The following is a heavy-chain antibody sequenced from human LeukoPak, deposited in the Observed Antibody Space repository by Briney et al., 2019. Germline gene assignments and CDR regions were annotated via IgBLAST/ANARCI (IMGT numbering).Heavy chain of an antibody. Sequence: GGSLRLSCAASGFTVSSNYMSWVRQAPGKGLEWVSVIYSGGSTYYADSVKGRFTISRDNSKNTLYLQMNSLRAEDTAVYYCAKGAYYYDSSGNHDYWGQGTLVTVSS. CDR2: IYSGGST. CDR1: GFTVSSNY. D-gene: IGHD3-22*01. J-gene: IGHJ4*02. V-gene: IGHV3-66*01. CDR3: AKGAYYYDSSGNHDY.